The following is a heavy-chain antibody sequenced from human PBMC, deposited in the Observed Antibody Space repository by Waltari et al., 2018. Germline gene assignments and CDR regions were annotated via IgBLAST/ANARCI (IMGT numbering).Heavy chain of an antibody. CDR1: GGSFSGYY. D-gene: IGHD6-13*01. V-gene: IGHV4-34*01. CDR2: INHSVST. Sequence: QVQLQQWGAGLLKPSETLSLTCAVYGGSFSGYYWSWIRQPTGKGLEWIGEINHSVSTNYNPSLKSRVTISVDTSKNQFSLKLSSVTAADTAVYYCARDPAGYSSSWYNWFDPWGQGTLVTVSS. J-gene: IGHJ5*02. CDR3: ARDPAGYSSSWYNWFDP.